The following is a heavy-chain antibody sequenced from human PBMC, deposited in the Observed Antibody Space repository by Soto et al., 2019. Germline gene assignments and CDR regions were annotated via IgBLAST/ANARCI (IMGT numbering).Heavy chain of an antibody. Sequence: HVQLQESGPGLVKSSETLSLTCTVSGDSVTSDKHYWSWIRQPPGKGLEWIGYIYDSGSTNPSLKSRVTFSVDTSRNQFSVSLTSVTAADTAVYYCAALKRIVAADYWGQGTLAIVSS. D-gene: IGHD3-16*02. J-gene: IGHJ4*02. CDR2: IYDSGST. V-gene: IGHV4-61*01. CDR1: GDSVTSDKHY. CDR3: AALKRIVAADY.